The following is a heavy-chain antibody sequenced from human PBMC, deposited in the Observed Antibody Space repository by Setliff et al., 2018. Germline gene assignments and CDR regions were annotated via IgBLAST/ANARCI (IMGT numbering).Heavy chain of an antibody. CDR2: ITNYNGKT. D-gene: IGHD3-3*01. CDR1: ADTFSKYG. Sequence: ASVKVSCKSSADTFSKYGVSWVRQAPGQGLEWMGWITNYNGKTDYAQKFQDRVILTTDTSTNTAYMELRNLRPDDKAIYYCATRTPVTFSGVVTTVWGQGSLVTVSS. CDR3: ATRTPVTFSGVVTTV. J-gene: IGHJ4*02. V-gene: IGHV1-18*01.